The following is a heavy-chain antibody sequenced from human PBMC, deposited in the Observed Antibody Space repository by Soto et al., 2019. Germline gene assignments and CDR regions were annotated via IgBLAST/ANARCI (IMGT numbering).Heavy chain of an antibody. CDR1: GFTFSSYR. D-gene: IGHD1-7*01. Sequence: EVQLVESGGGLVQPGGSLRLSCAASGFTFSSYRMSWVRQAPGKGLEWVANTKQDGSEKNYVDSVKGRFSISRDNAKNSLYLQMNSLRVEDTAVYYCARVSSATTGGWKRNYYYYRDVWGKGTTVTVSS. J-gene: IGHJ6*03. CDR3: ARVSSATTGGWKRNYYYYRDV. V-gene: IGHV3-7*01. CDR2: TKQDGSEK.